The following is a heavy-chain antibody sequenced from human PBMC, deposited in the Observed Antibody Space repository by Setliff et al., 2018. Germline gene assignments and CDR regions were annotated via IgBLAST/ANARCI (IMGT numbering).Heavy chain of an antibody. CDR2: IIPIFGTA. J-gene: IGHJ4*02. CDR3: ARGYSYGYDSGYYFDY. D-gene: IGHD5-18*01. CDR1: GGTFSSYA. V-gene: IGHV1-69*13. Sequence: SVKVSCKASGGTFSSYAISWVRQAPGQGLEWMGGIIPIFGTANYAQEFQGRVTITADESTSTAYMELSSLRSEDTAVYYCARGYSYGYDSGYYFDYWGQGTLVTVSS.